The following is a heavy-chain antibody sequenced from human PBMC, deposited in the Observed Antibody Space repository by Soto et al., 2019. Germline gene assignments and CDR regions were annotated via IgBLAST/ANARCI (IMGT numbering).Heavy chain of an antibody. V-gene: IGHV1-58*02. D-gene: IGHD2-15*01. CDR3: AAVGYCSGGSCRSSYFDY. CDR2: IVVGSGNT. Sequence: QMQLVQSGPEVKKPGTSVKVSCKASGFTFTSSAMQWVRQARGQRLEWIGWIVVGSGNTNYAQKFQERVTITRDMSTSTAYMELSSLRSEDTAVYYSAAVGYCSGGSCRSSYFDYWGQGTLVTVSS. CDR1: GFTFTSSA. J-gene: IGHJ4*02.